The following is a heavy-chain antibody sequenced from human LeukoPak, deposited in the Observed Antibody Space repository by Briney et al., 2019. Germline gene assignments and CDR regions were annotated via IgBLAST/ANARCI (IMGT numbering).Heavy chain of an antibody. J-gene: IGHJ4*02. V-gene: IGHV6-1*01. CDR3: ERDDSSNWDAQVPCYFDY. CDR2: TYYRSKWYY. CDR1: GDSLSINSAA. Sequence: SQTLSLTCAISGDSLSINSAAWNWIRQSPSRGLEWLVRTYYRSKWYYDYALSVKSRITINPDTSKNQFSLHLNSVTPEDTAVYYCERDDSSNWDAQVPCYFDYWGQGTLLTVSS. D-gene: IGHD6-13*01.